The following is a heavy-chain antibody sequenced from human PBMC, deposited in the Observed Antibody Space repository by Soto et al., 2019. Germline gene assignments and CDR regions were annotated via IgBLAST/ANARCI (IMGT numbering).Heavy chain of an antibody. D-gene: IGHD2-2*02. CDR2: VSKSGYT. V-gene: IGHV3-21*01. Sequence: GGSLRLSCAVSGFYFNNYGINWVRQPPGKGLEWVSSVSKSGYTYYSDSVKGRFTISRDNSKNTLYLQMNSLRAEDTAVYYCARDRVVVPASILYYYYYGMDVWCQGLTVSVSS. J-gene: IGHJ6*02. CDR3: ARDRVVVPASILYYYYYGMDV. CDR1: GFYFNNYG.